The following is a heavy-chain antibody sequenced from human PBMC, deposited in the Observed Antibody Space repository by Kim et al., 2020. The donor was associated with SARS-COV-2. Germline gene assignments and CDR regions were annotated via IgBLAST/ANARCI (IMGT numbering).Heavy chain of an antibody. D-gene: IGHD4-17*01. Sequence: SGPTLVNPTQTLTLTCTFSGFSLSTSGVGVGWIRQPPGKALEWLALIYWDDDKRYSPSLKSRLTITKDTSKIQMVLTMTNMDPVDTATYYCAHLKTDYGGNTEIYFDYWVQGTLVTVSS. V-gene: IGHV2-5*02. J-gene: IGHJ4*02. CDR1: GFSLSTSGVG. CDR3: AHLKTDYGGNTEIYFDY. CDR2: IYWDDDK.